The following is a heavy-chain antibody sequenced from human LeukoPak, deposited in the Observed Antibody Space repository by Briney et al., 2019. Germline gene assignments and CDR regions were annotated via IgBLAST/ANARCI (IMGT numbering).Heavy chain of an antibody. CDR2: IYPGDSDT. CDR1: GYSFSTHW. D-gene: IGHD1-14*01. J-gene: IGHJ4*02. CDR3: ARHMTEITGIDY. Sequence: GESLKISCTGSGYSFSTHWIGWVRQMPGKGLEWMGIIYPGDSDTRYSPSFQGQVTISADKSINTAYLQWSSLKASDTAMYYCARHMTEITGIDYWGQGTLVTVSS. V-gene: IGHV5-51*01.